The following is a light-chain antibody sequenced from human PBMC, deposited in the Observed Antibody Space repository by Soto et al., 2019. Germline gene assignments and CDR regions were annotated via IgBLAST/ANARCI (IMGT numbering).Light chain of an antibody. Sequence: EIVLTQSPGTLSLSPGERATLSCRAGQNIDSYLAWYQQKPGQAPRLVIYGASSRATGIPDRFSGSGSGTDFTLTITRLAPEDSAVYYCQEYGDSSWTFGQGTRVEIK. CDR1: QNIDSY. J-gene: IGKJ1*01. CDR2: GAS. CDR3: QEYGDSSWT. V-gene: IGKV3-20*01.